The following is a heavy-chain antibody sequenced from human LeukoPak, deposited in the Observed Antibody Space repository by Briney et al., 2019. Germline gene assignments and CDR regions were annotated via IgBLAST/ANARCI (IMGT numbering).Heavy chain of an antibody. J-gene: IGHJ6*03. CDR3: ARDISDSYYDFWSGYYKPRYYYMDV. D-gene: IGHD3-3*01. CDR2: IYYRGST. Sequence: SETLSLTCTVSSGSISSYYWSWIRHPPGKGLEWIGYIYYRGSTNYNTSLKSRVTISVDTTKNQFSLKLSSVTAADTAVYYCARDISDSYYDFWSGYYKPRYYYMDVWGKGTTVTVSS. CDR1: SGSISSYY. V-gene: IGHV4-59*01.